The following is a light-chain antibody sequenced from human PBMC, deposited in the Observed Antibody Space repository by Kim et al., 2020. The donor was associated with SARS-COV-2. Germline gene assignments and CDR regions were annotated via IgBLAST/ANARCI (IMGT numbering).Light chain of an antibody. CDR1: QSGAGTH. Sequence: SSGEGAAPPCSASQSGAGTHLAWYHQKPGQAPRLLISGVSNRATGIPDRFSGSGSGTDFTLTISRLQPEDFGVYYCQQYGSSPPYSFGQGTKLEI. V-gene: IGKV3-20*01. CDR3: QQYGSSPPYS. CDR2: GVS. J-gene: IGKJ2*03.